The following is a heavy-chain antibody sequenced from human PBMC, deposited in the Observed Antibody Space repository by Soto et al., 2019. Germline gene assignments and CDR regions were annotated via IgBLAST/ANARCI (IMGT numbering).Heavy chain of an antibody. Sequence: DVYLVESGGGLVQPGGSLRLSCTASGFTLSSYSMNWVRQAPGKGPEWVSHISSNSDTVDYADSVKGRFTISRDNARNALSLQTDSLRAEDTAVYYCARVGLKFLLGGEFFQVWGQGTLVTVSS. V-gene: IGHV3-48*01. CDR2: ISSNSDTV. CDR3: ARVGLKFLLGGEFFQV. D-gene: IGHD3-22*01. CDR1: GFTLSSYS. J-gene: IGHJ1*01.